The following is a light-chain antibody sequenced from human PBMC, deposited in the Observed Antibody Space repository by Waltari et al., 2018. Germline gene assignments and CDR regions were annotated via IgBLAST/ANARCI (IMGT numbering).Light chain of an antibody. CDR2: EVS. CDR1: SSDVGGYHY. J-gene: IGLJ1*01. CDR3: SSYTSSSTYV. V-gene: IGLV2-14*01. Sequence: QSALTQPASVSGSPGPSITIPCTGTSSDVGGYHYVSWYQQHPDKSPKLMIYEVSNRPSGVSNRFSGSKSGNTATLTISGLQAEDEADYYCSSYTSSSTYVFGTGTKVTVL.